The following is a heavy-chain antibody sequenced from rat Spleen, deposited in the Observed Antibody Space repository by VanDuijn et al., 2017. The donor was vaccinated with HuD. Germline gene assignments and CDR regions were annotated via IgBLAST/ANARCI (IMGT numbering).Heavy chain of an antibody. V-gene: IGHV5-7*01. Sequence: EVQLEESGGGLVQPGRSLKLSCAASGFIFSDYNMSWVRQAPKKGLEGVATISYDGSHTYYRDSVKGRFTLSRDNAQSTLYLQMDSLRSEDTATYYCAREAEKPFHYFDYWGQGVMVTVSS. CDR1: GFIFSDYN. CDR2: ISYDGSHT. D-gene: IGHD3-4*01. J-gene: IGHJ2*01. CDR3: AREAEKPFHYFDY.